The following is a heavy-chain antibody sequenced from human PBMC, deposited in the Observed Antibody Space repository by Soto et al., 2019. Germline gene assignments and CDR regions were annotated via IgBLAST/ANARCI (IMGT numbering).Heavy chain of an antibody. CDR3: ARRPSDLDFDY. CDR1: GFTFSSYG. V-gene: IGHV3-33*01. J-gene: IGHJ4*02. CDR2: IWYDGSKK. Sequence: VQLVESGGGVVQPGRSLRLSCAASGFTFSSYGMHWVRQAPGKGLEWVAVIWYDGSKKYYADSVKGRFTISRDNSENTVYLQMNSLRGEDTAVYHCARRPSDLDFDYWGQGTLVTVSS.